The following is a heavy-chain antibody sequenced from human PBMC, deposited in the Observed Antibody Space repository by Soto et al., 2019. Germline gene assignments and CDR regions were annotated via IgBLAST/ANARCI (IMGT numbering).Heavy chain of an antibody. D-gene: IGHD6-13*01. CDR2: INPSGGSP. Sequence: ASVKVSCKASGYTFTSYYMHWVRQAPGQGLEWMGIINPSGGSPSYAQKFQGRVTMTRDTSTSTVYMELSSLRSEDTAVYYCARDLAYSSSWYPDAFDIWGQGTMVTVSS. V-gene: IGHV1-46*01. CDR3: ARDLAYSSSWYPDAFDI. J-gene: IGHJ3*02. CDR1: GYTFTSYY.